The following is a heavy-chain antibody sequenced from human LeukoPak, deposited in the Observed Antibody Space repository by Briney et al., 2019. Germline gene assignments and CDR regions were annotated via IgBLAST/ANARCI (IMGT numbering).Heavy chain of an antibody. D-gene: IGHD3-10*01. Sequence: LTGGSLRLSCAASGFTFSSYGMHWVRQAPGKGLEWVAFIRYDGSNKYYADSVKGRFTISRDNSKNTLYLQMNSLRAEDTAVYFCAKDPMVRGVIDYWGQGTLVTVSS. CDR3: AKDPMVRGVIDY. CDR1: GFTFSSYG. CDR2: IRYDGSNK. V-gene: IGHV3-30*02. J-gene: IGHJ4*02.